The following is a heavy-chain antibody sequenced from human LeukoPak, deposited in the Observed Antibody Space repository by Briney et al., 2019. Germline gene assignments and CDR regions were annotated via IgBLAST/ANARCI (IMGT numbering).Heavy chain of an antibody. Sequence: GGSLRLSCTASGFTFGDYAMSWFRQAPGKGPEWVGFIRSKAYGGTTEYAASVKGRFTISRDDSKSIAYLQMNSLKTEDTAVYYCTREAHSSGWYRWFDPWGQGTLVTVSS. J-gene: IGHJ5*02. CDR2: IRSKAYGGTT. V-gene: IGHV3-49*03. CDR1: GFTFGDYA. CDR3: TREAHSSGWYRWFDP. D-gene: IGHD6-19*01.